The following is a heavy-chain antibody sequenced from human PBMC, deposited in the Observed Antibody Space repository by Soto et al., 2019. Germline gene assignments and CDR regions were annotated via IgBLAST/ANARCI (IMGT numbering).Heavy chain of an antibody. CDR1: GGSISGYY. Sequence: SETLSLTCTVSGGSISGYYWSWIRQPPGKGQEWIGFIHYSGSTNYNPSLKSRVTISVDTSKNQFSLKLTSVTAADTAIYYCARQPDFDYWGQGTLVTVSS. J-gene: IGHJ4*02. CDR2: IHYSGST. CDR3: ARQPDFDY. V-gene: IGHV4-59*01.